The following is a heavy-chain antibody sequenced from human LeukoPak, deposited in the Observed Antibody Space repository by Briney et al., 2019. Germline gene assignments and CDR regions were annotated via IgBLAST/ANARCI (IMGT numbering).Heavy chain of an antibody. D-gene: IGHD2-8*02. J-gene: IGHJ4*02. CDR1: GFTFSSYS. V-gene: IGHV3-21*01. Sequence: GGSLRLSCAASGFTFSSYSMNWVRQAPGKGLEWVSSISSSSSYIYYADAVKGRFTISRDNAKNSLYLQMNSLRAEDTAVYYCARENWRYSFAYWGQGTLVTVSS. CDR3: ARENWRYSFAY. CDR2: ISSSSSYI.